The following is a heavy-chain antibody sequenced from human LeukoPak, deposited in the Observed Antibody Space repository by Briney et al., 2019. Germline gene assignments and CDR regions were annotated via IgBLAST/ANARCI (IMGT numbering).Heavy chain of an antibody. CDR3: ARAIGIWSGYSY. Sequence: GGSLRLSCATSGFTFSRFSFRWVRQAPGKGLEWVASIYVTGNYINYADSVKGRVTISRDNAKNSVYLQMNSLRADDTAVYYCARAIGIWSGYSYWGQGTLVTVSS. CDR2: IYVTGNYI. CDR1: GFTFSRFS. J-gene: IGHJ4*02. D-gene: IGHD3-3*01. V-gene: IGHV3-21*01.